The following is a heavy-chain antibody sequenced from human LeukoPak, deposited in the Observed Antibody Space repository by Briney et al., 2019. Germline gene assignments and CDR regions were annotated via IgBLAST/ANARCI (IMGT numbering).Heavy chain of an antibody. Sequence: SQTLSLTCAISGDSVSRHSTTWNWIRQSPSRGLEWLGRTYYRSKWYNDYAVSVKSRITINPDTSKNQFSLHLNSVTPEDTAVYYCARDPGYDPRRFDYWGQGTLVTVSS. CDR2: TYYRSKWYN. CDR1: GDSVSRHSTT. D-gene: IGHD5-12*01. CDR3: ARDPGYDPRRFDY. V-gene: IGHV6-1*01. J-gene: IGHJ4*02.